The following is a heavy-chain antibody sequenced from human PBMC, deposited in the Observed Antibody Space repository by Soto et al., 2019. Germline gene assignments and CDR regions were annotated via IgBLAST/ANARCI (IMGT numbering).Heavy chain of an antibody. V-gene: IGHV3-21*01. CDR1: GFTFSSYS. CDR2: ISSSSSYI. J-gene: IGHJ3*02. CDR3: ASGPGTGRNDAFDI. D-gene: IGHD3-9*01. Sequence: PGGSLRLSCAASGFTFSSYSMNWVRQAPGKGLEWVSSISSSSSYIYYADSVKGRFTISRDNAKNSLYLQMNSLRAEDTAVYYCASGPGTGRNDAFDIWGQGTMVTVSS.